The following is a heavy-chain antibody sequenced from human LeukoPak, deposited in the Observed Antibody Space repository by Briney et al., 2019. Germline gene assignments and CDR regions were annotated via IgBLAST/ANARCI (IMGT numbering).Heavy chain of an antibody. J-gene: IGHJ6*02. Sequence: GGSLRLSCAASGFAFGTYAMTWVRQASGKGLEWVSTFSGSGDTTSYYADSVKGRFTISRDNFKNTLYLQMSSLRADDTAVYYCAKANHYFHWYAMDVWGPGTAVTVSS. CDR3: AKANHYFHWYAMDV. CDR1: GFAFGTYA. CDR2: FSGSGDTTS. V-gene: IGHV3-23*01. D-gene: IGHD1-14*01.